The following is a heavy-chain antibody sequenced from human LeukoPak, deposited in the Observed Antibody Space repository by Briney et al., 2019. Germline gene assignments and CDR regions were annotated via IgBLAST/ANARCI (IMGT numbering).Heavy chain of an antibody. CDR2: ISSNGGST. V-gene: IGHV3-64*01. D-gene: IGHD1-26*01. Sequence: GGSLRLSCAASGFTFSSYAMHWVRQAPGKGLEYVSAISSNGGSTYYANSVKGRLTISRDNSKNTLYLQMGSLRAEDMAVYYCATTGSGSYYDYWGQGTLVTVSS. CDR1: GFTFSSYA. J-gene: IGHJ4*02. CDR3: ATTGSGSYYDY.